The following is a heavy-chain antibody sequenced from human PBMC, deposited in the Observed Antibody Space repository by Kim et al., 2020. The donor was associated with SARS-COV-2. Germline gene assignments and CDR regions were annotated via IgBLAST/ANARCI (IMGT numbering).Heavy chain of an antibody. D-gene: IGHD3-10*01. Sequence: GGSLRLSCAASGFTFSSYGMHWVRQAPGKGLEWVAVISYDGSNKYYADSVKGRFTISRDNSKNTLYLQMNSLRAEDTAVYYCARDSRLLLWFGELLQPPGYWGQGTLVTVSS. CDR3: ARDSRLLLWFGELLQPPGY. CDR1: GFTFSSYG. V-gene: IGHV3-33*05. CDR2: ISYDGSNK. J-gene: IGHJ4*02.